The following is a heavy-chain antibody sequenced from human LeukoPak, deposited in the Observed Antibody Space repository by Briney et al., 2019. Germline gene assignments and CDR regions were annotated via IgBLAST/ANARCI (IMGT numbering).Heavy chain of an antibody. D-gene: IGHD3-10*01. CDR2: ISATAGTP. V-gene: IGHV3-23*01. Sequence: GGSLRLSRAASGLTFRSYAMRGVREAPGKGREGGSAISATAGTPYYADSVTGRFTISRDNSKNTLYLQMNSLRAENTAVYYCAKASTYGSGSYFDYWGQGTLVTVSS. CDR3: AKASTYGSGSYFDY. J-gene: IGHJ4*02. CDR1: GLTFRSYA.